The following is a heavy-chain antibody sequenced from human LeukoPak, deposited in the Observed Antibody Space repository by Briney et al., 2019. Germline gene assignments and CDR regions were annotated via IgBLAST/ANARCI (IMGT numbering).Heavy chain of an antibody. CDR2: ISSSSSTI. J-gene: IGHJ4*02. CDR3: AREDSSSWTYYFDY. D-gene: IGHD6-13*01. CDR1: GFTFSSYS. V-gene: IGHV3-48*04. Sequence: GGSLRLSCAASGFTFSSYSMNWVRQAPGKGLEWVSYISSSSSTIYYADSVKGRFTISRDNAKNSLYLQMNSLRAEDTAVYYCAREDSSSWTYYFDYWGQGTLVTVSS.